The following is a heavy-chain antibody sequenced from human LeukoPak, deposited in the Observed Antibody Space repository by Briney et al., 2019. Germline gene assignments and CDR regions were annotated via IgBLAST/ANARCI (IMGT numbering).Heavy chain of an antibody. J-gene: IGHJ4*02. V-gene: IGHV4-39*01. CDR1: GDSISSNNHY. CDR2: IYYSGST. Sequence: SETLSLTCTVSGDSISSNNHYWGWIRQPPGKGLEWIGSIYYSGSTYYNPSLKSRVTMSVDTSKNQFSLKLTSVTAADTAVYYCASGSYSSGWYPYFEFWGQGTLETVSS. CDR3: ASGSYSSGWYPYFEF. D-gene: IGHD6-19*01.